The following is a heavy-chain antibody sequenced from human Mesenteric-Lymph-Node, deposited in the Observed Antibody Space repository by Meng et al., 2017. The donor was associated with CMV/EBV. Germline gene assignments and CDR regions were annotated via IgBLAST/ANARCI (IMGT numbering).Heavy chain of an antibody. D-gene: IGHD3-9*01. CDR3: ARLSGYDTLTGDDAFDI. V-gene: IGHV4-59*01. CDR2: IYYSGRT. CDR1: GGSIRSYY. J-gene: IGHJ3*02. Sequence: SETLSLTCTVSGGSIRSYYWSWIRQPPGKGLEWIGYIYYSGRTNSSPSLKSRVTVTLDTSKNHFSLKLTSVTAADTTVYYCARLSGYDTLTGDDAFDIWGQETVVTVSS.